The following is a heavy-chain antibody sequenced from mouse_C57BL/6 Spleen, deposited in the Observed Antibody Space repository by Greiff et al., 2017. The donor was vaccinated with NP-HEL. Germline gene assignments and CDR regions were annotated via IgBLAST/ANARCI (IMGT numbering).Heavy chain of an antibody. J-gene: IGHJ3*01. V-gene: IGHV3-6*01. CDR3: ARESYYSNYCFAY. D-gene: IGHD2-5*01. CDR1: GYSITSGYY. CDR2: ISYDGSN. Sequence: EVKLMESGPGLVKPSQSLSLTCSVTGYSITSGYYWNWIRQFPGNKLEWMGYISYDGSNNYNPSLKNRISITRDTSKNQFFLKLNSVTTEDTATYYCARESYYSNYCFAYWGQGTLVTVSA.